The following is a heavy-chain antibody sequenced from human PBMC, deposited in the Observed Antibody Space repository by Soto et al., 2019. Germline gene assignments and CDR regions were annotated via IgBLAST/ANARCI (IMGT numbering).Heavy chain of an antibody. J-gene: IGHJ4*02. CDR1: GFTFCSYA. D-gene: IGHD3-3*01. CDR2: ISGSGGST. CDR3: AKDPDVLRFLEWAGYFDY. V-gene: IGHV3-23*01. Sequence: EVQLLESGGGWVQPGGSLRLSCAASGFTFCSYAMSWVRQAPGKGLEWVSAISGSGGSTYYADSVMGRFTISRDNSKNTLYLQRNSLRGEDTAVYYCAKDPDVLRFLEWAGYFDYWGQGTLVTVSS.